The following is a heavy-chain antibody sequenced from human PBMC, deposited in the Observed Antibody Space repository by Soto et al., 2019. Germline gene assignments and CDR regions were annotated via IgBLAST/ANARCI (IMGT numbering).Heavy chain of an antibody. CDR1: GFTFSSYS. CDR2: ISSSSSTI. Sequence: EVQLVESGGGLVQPGGSPRLSCAASGFTFSSYSMNWVRQAPGKGLEWVSYISSSSSTIYYADSVKGRFTISRDNAKNSLNLQMTSLRDEDTAVYYCARESRFLEWLSLNWFDPWGQGTLVTVSS. V-gene: IGHV3-48*02. D-gene: IGHD3-3*01. CDR3: ARESRFLEWLSLNWFDP. J-gene: IGHJ5*02.